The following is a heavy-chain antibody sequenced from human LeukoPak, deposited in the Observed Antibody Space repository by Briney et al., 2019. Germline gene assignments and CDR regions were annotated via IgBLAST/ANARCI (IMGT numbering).Heavy chain of an antibody. V-gene: IGHV1-18*01. J-gene: IGHJ4*02. CDR1: GYTFTSYD. Sequence: GASVKVSCKASGYTFTSYDINWVRQAPGQGLAWMGWISAYNGNTNYAQKLQGRVTMTTDTSTSTAYMELRSLRSDDTAVYYCARKYYYGSGSHISDYWGQGTLVTVSS. CDR3: ARKYYYGSGSHISDY. CDR2: ISAYNGNT. D-gene: IGHD3-10*01.